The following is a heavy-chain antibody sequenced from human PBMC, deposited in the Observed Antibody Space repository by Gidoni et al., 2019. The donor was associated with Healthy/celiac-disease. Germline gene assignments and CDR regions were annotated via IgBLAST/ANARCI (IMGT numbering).Heavy chain of an antibody. CDR3: ARGFSGYGNDAFDI. V-gene: IGHV4-39*01. CDR1: GGSISSSSYY. D-gene: IGHD3-10*01. Sequence: QLQLQESGPGLVKPSETLSLTCTVSGGSISSSSYYWGWIRQPPGKGLAWIGSIYYSGSTYYNPSLKSRVTISVDTSKNQFSLKLSSVTAADTAVYYCARGFSGYGNDAFDIWGQGTMVTVSS. CDR2: IYYSGST. J-gene: IGHJ3*02.